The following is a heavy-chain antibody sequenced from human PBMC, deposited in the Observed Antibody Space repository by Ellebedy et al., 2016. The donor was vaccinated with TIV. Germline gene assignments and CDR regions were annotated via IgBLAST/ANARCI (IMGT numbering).Heavy chain of an antibody. V-gene: IGHV1-69*13. J-gene: IGHJ6*02. CDR2: IIPIFGTA. Sequence: SVKVSCXASGGTFSSYAISWVRQAPGQGLEWMGGIIPIFGTANYAQKFQGRVTITADESTSTAYMELSSLRSEDTAVYYCASSIVVVVAAQNYYYYGMDVWGQGTTVTVSS. CDR1: GGTFSSYA. D-gene: IGHD2-15*01. CDR3: ASSIVVVVAAQNYYYYGMDV.